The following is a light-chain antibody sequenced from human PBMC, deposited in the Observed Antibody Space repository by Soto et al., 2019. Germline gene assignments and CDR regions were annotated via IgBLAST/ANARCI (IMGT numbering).Light chain of an antibody. CDR3: SSFTTSNTPHFV. CDR1: SSDVGGYNY. Sequence: QSALTQPASVSGSPGQSITISCTGTSSDVGGYNYVSWFQQHPGRAPKLMIYEVSNRPSGVSNRFSGSKSGTTASLSISGLQAEDEADYYCSSFTTSNTPHFVFGTGTTVTVL. J-gene: IGLJ1*01. V-gene: IGLV2-14*01. CDR2: EVS.